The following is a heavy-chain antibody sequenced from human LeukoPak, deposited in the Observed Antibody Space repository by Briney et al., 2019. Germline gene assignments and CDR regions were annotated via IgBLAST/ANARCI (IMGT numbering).Heavy chain of an antibody. CDR3: ARPRLELFPFDY. Sequence: SETLSLTCTVSGDSISSSSYYWGWIRQPPGKGLEWIGSIYYSGSTYYNPSLKSRVTISVDTPKNQFSLKLSSVTAADTAVFYCARPRLELFPFDYWGQGTLVTVSS. J-gene: IGHJ4*02. D-gene: IGHD3-10*01. CDR2: IYYSGST. CDR1: GDSISSSSYY. V-gene: IGHV4-39*01.